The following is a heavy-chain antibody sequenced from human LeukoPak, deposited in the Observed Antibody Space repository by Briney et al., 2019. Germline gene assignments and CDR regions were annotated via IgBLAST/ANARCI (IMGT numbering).Heavy chain of an antibody. CDR1: GYSISSGYY. CDR2: IYHSGST. J-gene: IGHJ4*02. D-gene: IGHD2-21*02. CDR3: ARYPFGVTLFDY. Sequence: SETLSLTCTVSGYSISSGYYWGWIRQPPGKGREGIGSIYHSGSTYYTPSLKSRVTISVDTSKNQFSLKLSSVTAADTAVYYCARYPFGVTLFDYWGQGTLVTVSS. V-gene: IGHV4-38-2*02.